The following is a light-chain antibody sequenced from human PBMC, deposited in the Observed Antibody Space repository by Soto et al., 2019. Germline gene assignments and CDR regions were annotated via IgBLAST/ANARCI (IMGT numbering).Light chain of an antibody. Sequence: DIQMTQSPSSLSASVEDRVIITCRASQSISNHLNWYQQKPGKAPKLLIFAASSLQSGVPSRFSGSRSGPDFTLTISSLQPEDFATYYCQPYNNWPLTFGGGTKV. CDR3: QPYNNWPLT. J-gene: IGKJ4*01. CDR1: QSISNH. V-gene: IGKV1-39*01. CDR2: AAS.